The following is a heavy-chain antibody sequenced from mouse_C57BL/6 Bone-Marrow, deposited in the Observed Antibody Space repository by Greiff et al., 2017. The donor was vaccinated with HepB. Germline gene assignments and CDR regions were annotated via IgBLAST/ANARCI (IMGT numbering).Heavy chain of an antibody. CDR3: AREDYLAWFAY. V-gene: IGHV1-81*01. CDR2: IYPRSGNT. D-gene: IGHD2-4*01. Sequence: QVQLQQSGAELARPGASVKLSCKASGYTFTSYGISWVKQRTGQGLEWIGEIYPRSGNTYYNEKFKGKATLTADKSSSTAYMELRSLTSEDSAVYFCAREDYLAWFAYWGQGTLVTVSA. J-gene: IGHJ3*01. CDR1: GYTFTSYG.